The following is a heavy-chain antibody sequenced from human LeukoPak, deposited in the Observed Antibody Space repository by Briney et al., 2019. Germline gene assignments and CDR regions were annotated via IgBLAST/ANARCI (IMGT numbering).Heavy chain of an antibody. CDR2: IYYSGST. CDR3: VRYSYGRFGY. J-gene: IGHJ4*02. D-gene: IGHD5-18*01. V-gene: IGHV4-59*08. Sequence: SETLPLTCTVSGGPISSYYWSWIRQPPGKGLEWIGYIYYSGSTNYNPSLKSRVTISVDTSKNQFSLKLSSVTAADTAVYYCVRYSYGRFGYWGQGTLVTVSS. CDR1: GGPISSYY.